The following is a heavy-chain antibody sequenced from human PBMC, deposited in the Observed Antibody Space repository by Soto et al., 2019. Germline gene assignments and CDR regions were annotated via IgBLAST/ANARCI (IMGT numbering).Heavy chain of an antibody. CDR1: DDSINSDKYY. D-gene: IGHD3-9*01. V-gene: IGHV4-39*01. CDR3: ARLEGLATISYSFAF. Sequence: PSETLSLTCSVSDDSINSDKYYWGWIRQPPGKGLEWIGSIYYRGNAYYNPSLQTRVTISLDKSKSQFSLKLNSVTAADSAVYFCARLEGLATISYSFAFWGPGALVTVSS. CDR2: IYYRGNA. J-gene: IGHJ4*02.